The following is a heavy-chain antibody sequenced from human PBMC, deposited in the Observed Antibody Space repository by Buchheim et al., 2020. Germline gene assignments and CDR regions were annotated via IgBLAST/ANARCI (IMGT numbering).Heavy chain of an antibody. J-gene: IGHJ4*02. CDR2: ISANGGRT. CDR3: ANSRWDSSSWYNFVY. D-gene: IGHD6-13*01. CDR1: GFTFSTYA. Sequence: EVQLLESGGDLVQPGGSLRVSCEASGFTFSTYAMSWVRQAPGKGPEWVSSISANGGRTYYADSVKGRFTISRDNSKNTLYLQMISLRVEDTAVYYCANSRWDSSSWYNFVYWGQGTL. V-gene: IGHV3-23*01.